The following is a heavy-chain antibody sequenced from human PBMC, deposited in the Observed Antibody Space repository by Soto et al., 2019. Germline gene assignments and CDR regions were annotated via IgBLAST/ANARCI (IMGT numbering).Heavy chain of an antibody. CDR1: GFTFGTYA. CDR3: AKRLAPSGSGWDY. V-gene: IGHV3-23*01. J-gene: IGHJ4*02. Sequence: GGSLRLSCAASGFTFGTYAMVWVRQAPGKGLEWVSRISNSGGDTYYTDSVRGRFIVSRDNSKNTLYLQMNSLRAEDTAVYYCAKRLAPSGSGWDYWGQGTPVTVSS. D-gene: IGHD2-8*02. CDR2: ISNSGGDT.